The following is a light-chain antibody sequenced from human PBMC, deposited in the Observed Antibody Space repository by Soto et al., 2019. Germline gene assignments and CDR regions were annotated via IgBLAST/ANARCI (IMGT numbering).Light chain of an antibody. J-gene: IGLJ1*01. CDR2: DVS. Sequence: QSALTQPASVSGSPGQSITISCTGTSSDVGGYNYVSWYQQHPGKAPKLMIYDVSNRPSGVSNRFSGSKSGNTASLTISGLQFEDEADYNCSSYTSSSTYVFGTGTKVTVL. CDR1: SSDVGGYNY. CDR3: SSYTSSSTYV. V-gene: IGLV2-14*01.